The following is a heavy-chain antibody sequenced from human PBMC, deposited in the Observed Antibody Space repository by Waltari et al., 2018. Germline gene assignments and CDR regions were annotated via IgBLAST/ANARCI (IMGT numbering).Heavy chain of an antibody. CDR1: GYNFRPYG. V-gene: IGHV1-18*01. D-gene: IGHD1-1*01. CDR2: INPCHGNT. J-gene: IGHJ3*02. Sequence: QGQLLQSGAEVKKPGASVTVSCKASGYNFRPYGISWVRQAPGQGLDGMGWINPCHGNTNYAQWVQYRFTLTTDTSTSTAYMELRSLTSADTAVYYCARVRASGGNSAFDIWGQGTMVTVSS. CDR3: ARVRASGGNSAFDI.